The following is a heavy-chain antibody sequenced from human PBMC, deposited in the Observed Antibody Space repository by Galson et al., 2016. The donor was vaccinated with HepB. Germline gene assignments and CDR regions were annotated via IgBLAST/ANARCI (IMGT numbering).Heavy chain of an antibody. J-gene: IGHJ4*02. V-gene: IGHV4-39*07. D-gene: IGHD3-10*01. CDR2: IYYDGST. Sequence: SETLSLTCTVAGGSISTSYYYWGWIRQPPGKGLEWIGSIYYDGSTYHNPSLKSRVAISVDTSKNQFSLNLNSVSAADTAVYYWASVAWYYFGSGSFDYWGQGTLVTVSS. CDR3: ASVAWYYFGSGSFDY. CDR1: GGSISTSYYY.